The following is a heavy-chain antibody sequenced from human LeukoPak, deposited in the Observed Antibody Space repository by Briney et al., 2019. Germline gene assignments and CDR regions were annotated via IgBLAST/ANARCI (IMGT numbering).Heavy chain of an antibody. D-gene: IGHD6-19*01. CDR2: INHSGST. CDR3: ARGLSGYSSGWYRYYFDY. CDR1: GGSFSGYY. J-gene: IGHJ4*02. Sequence: SETLSLTCAVYGGSFSGYYWSWIRQPPGKGLEWIGEINHSGSTNYNPSLKSRVTISVDTSKNQFSLKLSSVTAADTAVYYCARGLSGYSSGWYRYYFDYWGQGTLVTVSS. V-gene: IGHV4-34*01.